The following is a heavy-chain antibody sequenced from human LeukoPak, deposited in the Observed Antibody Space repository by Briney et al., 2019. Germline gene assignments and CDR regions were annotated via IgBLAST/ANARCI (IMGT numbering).Heavy chain of an antibody. D-gene: IGHD3-3*02. CDR2: INSGGST. V-gene: IGHV3-53*01. CDR1: GFTVSSDF. J-gene: IGHJ4*02. CDR3: AAFRGDY. Sequence: GGSLSLSCAASGFTVSSDFMSWVRQAPGKGLEWGALINSGGSTYYADSVKGRFTISRDDSKNTLNFQMNNLRAEDTAVYYCAAFRGDYWGQGTLVSVSS.